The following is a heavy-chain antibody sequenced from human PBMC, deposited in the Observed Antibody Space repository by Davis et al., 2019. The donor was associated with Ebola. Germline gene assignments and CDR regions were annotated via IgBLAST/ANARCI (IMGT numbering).Heavy chain of an antibody. V-gene: IGHV4-34*01. D-gene: IGHD3-3*01. CDR2: INHSGST. CDR3: ARVQYDFWSGYYGLGYFDY. CDR1: GGSFSGYY. J-gene: IGHJ4*02. Sequence: LRLSCAVYGGSFSGYYWSWLRQPPGKGLEWIGEINHSGSTNYNPSLKSRVTISVDTSKNQFSLKLSSVTAADTAVYYCARVQYDFWSGYYGLGYFDYWGRGTLVTVSS.